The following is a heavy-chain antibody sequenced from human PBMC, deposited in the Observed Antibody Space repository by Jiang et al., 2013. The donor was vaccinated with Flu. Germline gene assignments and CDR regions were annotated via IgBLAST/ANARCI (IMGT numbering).Heavy chain of an antibody. J-gene: IGHJ3*02. CDR3: ARDEDTMVRGVNDAFDI. CDR2: ISSSGSTI. D-gene: IGHD3-10*01. Sequence: QLLESGGGLVQPGGSLRLSCAASGFTFSSYEMNWVRQAPGKGLEWVSYISSSGSTIYYADSVKGRFTISRDNAKNSLYLQMNSLRAEDTAVYYCARDEDTMVRGVNDAFDIWGQGTMVTVSS. V-gene: IGHV3-48*03. CDR1: GFTFSSYE.